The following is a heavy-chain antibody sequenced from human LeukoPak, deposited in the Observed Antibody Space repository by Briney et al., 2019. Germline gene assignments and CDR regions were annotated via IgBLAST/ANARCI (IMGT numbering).Heavy chain of an antibody. J-gene: IGHJ4*02. CDR2: ISGSGAST. D-gene: IGHD2-15*01. CDR1: GFSFSSYG. V-gene: IGHV3-23*01. Sequence: GGTLRLSCAASGFSFSSYGMSWVRQAPGKGLEWVSGISGSGASTYYADSVKGRFTISRDNSKNTLHLQMNSLRAEDTAVYYCARGFIGPDYWGQGTLVTVSS. CDR3: ARGFIGPDY.